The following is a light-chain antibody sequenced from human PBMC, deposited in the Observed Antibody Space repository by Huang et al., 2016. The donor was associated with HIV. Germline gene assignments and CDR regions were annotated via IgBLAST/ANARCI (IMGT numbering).Light chain of an antibody. V-gene: IGKV1-5*01. CDR1: QDITTW. Sequence: DIQMTQSPSTLSASVGDRVTITCRASQDITTWLAWYQQKPGKAPKLLIYDASSLEFGGPSKFSGSGSGTEFTLTISSLQPDNCATYYCQQYHSYPWTFGQGTKVEIK. CDR3: QQYHSYPWT. CDR2: DAS. J-gene: IGKJ1*01.